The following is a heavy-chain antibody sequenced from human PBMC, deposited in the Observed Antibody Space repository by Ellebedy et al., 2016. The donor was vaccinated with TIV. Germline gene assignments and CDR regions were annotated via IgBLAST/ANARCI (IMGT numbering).Heavy chain of an antibody. CDR2: IKQDGSEK. CDR3: ARDHGSGSYFPTYFHY. Sequence: GESLKISXAASGFTFSSYWMSWVRQAPGKGLEWVANIKQDGSEKYYVDSVKGRFTISRDNAKNSLYLQMNSLRAEDTAVYYCARDHGSGSYFPTYFHYWGQGTLVTVSS. CDR1: GFTFSSYW. V-gene: IGHV3-7*01. D-gene: IGHD3-10*01. J-gene: IGHJ4*02.